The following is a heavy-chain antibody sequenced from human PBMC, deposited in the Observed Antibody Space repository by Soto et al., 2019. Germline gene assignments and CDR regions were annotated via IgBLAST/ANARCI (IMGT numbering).Heavy chain of an antibody. CDR3: VRGSGGPEF. V-gene: IGHV3-74*01. J-gene: IGHJ4*02. Sequence: GSLRLSCAASGFTFSNYCMHWVRRAPGKGLVWLSRINNDGSDIIYADSVKGRFTFSRDNAKSTLYLQMNSLTAEDTAVYYCVRGSGGPEFWGQGTLVTVSS. CDR1: GFTFSNYC. CDR2: INNDGSDI.